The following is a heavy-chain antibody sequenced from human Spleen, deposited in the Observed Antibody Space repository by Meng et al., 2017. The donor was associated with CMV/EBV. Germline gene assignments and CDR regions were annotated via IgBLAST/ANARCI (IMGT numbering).Heavy chain of an antibody. V-gene: IGHV3-30*03. CDR1: GFTFSSYA. D-gene: IGHD3-3*01. CDR2: ISYDGSNK. CDR3: ARDYLTIGDY. J-gene: IGHJ4*02. Sequence: GGSLRLSCAASGFTFSSYAMSWVRQAPGKGLEWVSAISYDGSNKYYADSVKGRFTISRDNSKNTLYLQMDSLRAEDTAVYYCARDYLTIGDYWGQGTLVTVSS.